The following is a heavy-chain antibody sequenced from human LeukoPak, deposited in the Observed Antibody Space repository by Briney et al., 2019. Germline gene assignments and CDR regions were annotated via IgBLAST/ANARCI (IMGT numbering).Heavy chain of an antibody. CDR2: FDPEDGET. J-gene: IGHJ4*02. CDR3: ATQPITMIVWDY. D-gene: IGHD3-22*01. Sequence: GASVKVPCMVSGYTLTELSMQSVRQAPGKGLEWMGGFDPEDGETIYAQKFQGRVTMTEDTSTDTAYMELSSLRSEDTAVYYCATQPITMIVWDYWGQRTLVTVSS. V-gene: IGHV1-24*01. CDR1: GYTLTELS.